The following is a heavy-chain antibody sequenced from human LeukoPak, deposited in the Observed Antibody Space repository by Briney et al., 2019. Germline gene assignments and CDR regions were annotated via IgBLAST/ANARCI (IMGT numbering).Heavy chain of an antibody. CDR2: ISGSGLTT. D-gene: IGHD2-2*01. V-gene: IGHV3-23*01. CDR3: AKGIVPAPNGAFDI. CDR1: GFSVSNSY. J-gene: IGHJ3*02. Sequence: PGGSLRLSCAASGFSVSNSYMTWVRQAPGKGLEWISAISGSGLTTYYADSVKGRFTISRDNSKNTLYLQMNSLRAEDTAVYYCAKGIVPAPNGAFDIWGQGTMVTVSS.